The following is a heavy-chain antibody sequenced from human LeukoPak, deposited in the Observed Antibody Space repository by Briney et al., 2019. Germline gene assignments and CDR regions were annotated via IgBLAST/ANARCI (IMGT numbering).Heavy chain of an antibody. D-gene: IGHD6-13*01. CDR3: ARGKLEEYTFYYSYYMDV. Sequence: SETLSLTCAVYGGSFSGYYWSWIRQPPGKGLEWIGEINHSGSTNYNPSLKSRVTISVDTSKNQFSLKLGSVTAADTAVYYCARGKLEEYTFYYSYYMDVWGRGTTVTVSS. CDR2: INHSGST. CDR1: GGSFSGYY. V-gene: IGHV4-34*01. J-gene: IGHJ6*03.